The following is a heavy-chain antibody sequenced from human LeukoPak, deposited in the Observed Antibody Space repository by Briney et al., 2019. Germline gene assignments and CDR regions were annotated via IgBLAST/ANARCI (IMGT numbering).Heavy chain of an antibody. Sequence: GGSLRLSCAASGFTFSSYGVHWVRQTPGKGLEWVAFIRYDGSNKYYADSVKGRFTISRDNSKNTLYLQMNSLRAEDTAVYYCAKERLAMVRGVIPKEAWGWFDPWGQGTLVTVSS. V-gene: IGHV3-30*02. J-gene: IGHJ5*02. D-gene: IGHD3-10*01. CDR1: GFTFSSYG. CDR3: AKERLAMVRGVIPKEAWGWFDP. CDR2: IRYDGSNK.